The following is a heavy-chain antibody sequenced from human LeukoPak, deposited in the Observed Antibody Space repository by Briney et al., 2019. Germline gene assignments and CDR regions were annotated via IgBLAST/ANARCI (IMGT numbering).Heavy chain of an antibody. V-gene: IGHV3-74*01. D-gene: IGHD2-2*01. CDR2: INTDGSST. Sequence: PGGSLRLSCAASGFTFSSYAMSWVRQAQGKGLVWVSRINTDGSSTSYADSVKGRFTISRDNAKNTLYLQMNSLRAEDTAVYYCARGVEYCSSTTCSAFDYWGQGTLVTVSS. J-gene: IGHJ4*02. CDR3: ARGVEYCSSTTCSAFDY. CDR1: GFTFSSYA.